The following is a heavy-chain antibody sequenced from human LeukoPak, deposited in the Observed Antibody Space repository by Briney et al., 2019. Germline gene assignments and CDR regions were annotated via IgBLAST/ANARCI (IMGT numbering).Heavy chain of an antibody. CDR1: GYSFTSYW. CDR3: ARRDSSGYYFRFDY. D-gene: IGHD3-22*01. CDR2: IYPGDSES. V-gene: IGHV5-51*01. Sequence: GESLKISCKGSGYSFTSYWIGWVRQMPGKGLEWMGIIYPGDSESRYSPSSQGQVTISADKSISTAYLQWSSLKASDSAMYYCARRDSSGYYFRFDYWGRGTLVTVSS. J-gene: IGHJ4*02.